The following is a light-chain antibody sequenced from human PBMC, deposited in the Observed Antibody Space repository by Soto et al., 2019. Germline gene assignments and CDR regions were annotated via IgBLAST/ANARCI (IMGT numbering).Light chain of an antibody. J-gene: IGKJ1*01. CDR1: QSISSW. V-gene: IGKV1-5*03. Sequence: DIQMTQSPSTLSAYVGDRVTITCRASQSISSWLAWYQQKPGKAPKLLIYKASSLESGVPSRFSGSGSGTEFTLTISSLQPDDFATYYCQQYETFSGTFGPRTNVDI. CDR2: KAS. CDR3: QQYETFSGT.